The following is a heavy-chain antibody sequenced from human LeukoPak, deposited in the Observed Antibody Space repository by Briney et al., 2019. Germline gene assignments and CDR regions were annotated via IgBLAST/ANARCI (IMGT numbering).Heavy chain of an antibody. J-gene: IGHJ4*02. Sequence: PSETLSLTCAVYGGSFSGYYWSWIRQPPGKGLEWIGEINRSGSTNYNPSLKSRVTISVDTSKNQFSLKLSSVTAADTAVYYCASDYGGNSGKIDYWGQGTLVTVSS. CDR3: ASDYGGNSGKIDY. CDR1: GGSFSGYY. CDR2: INRSGST. D-gene: IGHD4-23*01. V-gene: IGHV4-34*01.